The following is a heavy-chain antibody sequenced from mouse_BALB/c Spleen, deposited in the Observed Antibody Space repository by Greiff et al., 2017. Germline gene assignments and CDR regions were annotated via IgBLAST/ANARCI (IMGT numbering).Heavy chain of an antibody. CDR2: INPSNGGP. D-gene: IGHD1-1*01. CDR3: TRDEVVANAMDY. J-gene: IGHJ4*01. CDR1: GYSFTSYC. Sequence: VQLQQSGAELVKPGASVKLSCTASGYSFTSYCMHWVKLRPGQGFEWIGEINPSNGGPYYNEKFKRKATLTVDKSSSTAYMQLSILTSEDSAVYYCTRDEVVANAMDYWGQGTSVTGSS. V-gene: IGHV1S81*02.